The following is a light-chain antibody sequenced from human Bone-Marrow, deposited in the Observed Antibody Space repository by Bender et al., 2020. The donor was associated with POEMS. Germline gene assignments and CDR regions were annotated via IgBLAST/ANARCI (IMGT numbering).Light chain of an antibody. CDR1: NSDVGTYNF. V-gene: IGLV2-14*02. Sequence: QSALTQPASVSGSPGQSITISCTGTNSDVGTYNFVSWYQQHPGKAPKLMIYEGSQRPSGVPDRFSGSKSGTSASLAITGLQSDDEAIYFCVAWDASLNGWVFGGGTKLTVL. J-gene: IGLJ3*02. CDR3: VAWDASLNGWV. CDR2: EGS.